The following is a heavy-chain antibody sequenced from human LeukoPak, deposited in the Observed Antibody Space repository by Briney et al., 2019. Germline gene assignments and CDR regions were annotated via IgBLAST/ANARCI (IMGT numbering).Heavy chain of an antibody. D-gene: IGHD1-26*01. CDR3: ARDGGVSSGSIIY. CDR2: INPSSGST. Sequence: WASVKVSCKASGYTFTGYYMHWVRQAPGQGLEWMAIINPSSGSTTYAQKFQDRVTVTRDTSTNTVYMELSSLRSDDTAVYYCARDGGVSSGSIIYWGQGTLVTVSS. V-gene: IGHV1-46*01. J-gene: IGHJ4*02. CDR1: GYTFTGYY.